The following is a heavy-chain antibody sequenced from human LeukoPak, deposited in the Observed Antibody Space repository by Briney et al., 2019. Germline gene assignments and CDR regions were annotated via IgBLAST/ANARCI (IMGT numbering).Heavy chain of an antibody. V-gene: IGHV3-30*02. CDR1: GFTFSSYG. Sequence: GSLRLSCAASGFTFSSYGMHWVRQAPGKGLEWVAFIRYDGSNKYYADSVKGRFTISRDNSKNTLFLQMNSLRTEDTAVYYCAKNSLSSRLRYFDYWGQGTLVTVSS. D-gene: IGHD4-17*01. CDR2: IRYDGSNK. CDR3: AKNSLSSRLRYFDY. J-gene: IGHJ4*02.